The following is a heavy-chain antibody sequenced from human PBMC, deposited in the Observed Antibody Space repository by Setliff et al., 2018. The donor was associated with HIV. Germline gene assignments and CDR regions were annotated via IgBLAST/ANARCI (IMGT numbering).Heavy chain of an antibody. CDR3: ARDHNSGTLHAFDL. V-gene: IGHV4-59*11. D-gene: IGHD1-26*01. Sequence: SETLSLTCTVSGGSISSHYWSWIRQPPGKGLEWIGYLYHSGSANYNPSLKSRVTISGDTSKNQFSLKLSSVTAADTAIYYCARDHNSGTLHAFDLWGQGTKVTVSS. CDR2: LYHSGSA. J-gene: IGHJ3*01. CDR1: GGSISSHY.